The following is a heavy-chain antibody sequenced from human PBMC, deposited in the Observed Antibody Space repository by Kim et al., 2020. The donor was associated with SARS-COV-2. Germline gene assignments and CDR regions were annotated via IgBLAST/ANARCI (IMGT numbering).Heavy chain of an antibody. V-gene: IGHV6-1*01. CDR3: ARDVDGMDV. J-gene: IGHJ6*02. CDR2: TYYRSKWYN. D-gene: IGHD2-15*01. Sequence: PSRGLEWLGRTYYRSKWYNDYAVSVKSRITINPDTSKNQFSLQLNSVTPEDTAVYYCARDVDGMDVWGQGTTVTVSS.